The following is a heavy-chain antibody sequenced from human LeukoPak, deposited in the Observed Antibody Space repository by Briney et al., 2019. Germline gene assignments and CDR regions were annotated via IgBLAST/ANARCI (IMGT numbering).Heavy chain of an antibody. CDR2: ISSSSSTI. Sequence: GGSLRLSCAASGFTFSSYSMNWVRQAPGKGLEWVSYISSSSSTIYYADSVKGRFTISRDNAKNLLYLQMNSLRAEDTAVNYCAREYSSSSGRAFDIWGQGTMVTVSS. V-gene: IGHV3-48*01. CDR3: AREYSSSSGRAFDI. D-gene: IGHD6-6*01. CDR1: GFTFSSYS. J-gene: IGHJ3*02.